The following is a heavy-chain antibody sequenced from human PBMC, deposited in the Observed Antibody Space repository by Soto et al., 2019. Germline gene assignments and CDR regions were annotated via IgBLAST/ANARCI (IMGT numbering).Heavy chain of an antibody. CDR2: FDPEDGET. CDR3: ATDTKYSSSYYYGMDV. CDR1: GYTLTELA. Sequence: GASVKVSCKVSGYTLTELAMHWVRQAPGKGREWMGGFDPEDGETIYAQKFQGRVTMTEDTSTDTAYMELSSLRSEDTAVYYCATDTKYSSSYYYGMDVWGQGTTVNVSS. D-gene: IGHD6-13*01. J-gene: IGHJ6*02. V-gene: IGHV1-24*01.